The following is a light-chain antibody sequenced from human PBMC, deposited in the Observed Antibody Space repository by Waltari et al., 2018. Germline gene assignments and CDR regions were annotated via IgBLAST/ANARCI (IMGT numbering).Light chain of an antibody. CDR1: QSGSSY. CDR3: QQRSDWRGLT. J-gene: IGKJ4*01. CDR2: EAS. Sequence: EIVLTQSPATLSLSPGERATLSCRASQSGSSYLAWYQQKPGKPPRLLIYEASKRVTGIPARFICSGSGTDFTLTISSLEPEDFAVYYCQQRSDWRGLTFGGGTKVEIK. V-gene: IGKV3-11*01.